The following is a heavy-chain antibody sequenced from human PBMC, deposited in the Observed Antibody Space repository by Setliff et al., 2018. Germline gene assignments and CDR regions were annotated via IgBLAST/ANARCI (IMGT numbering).Heavy chain of an antibody. Sequence: GASVKVSCKASGYIFTDYYMHWVRQAPGQELGWMGWINPNSGGTNYAPKFQGRVTMTRDTSISTVYMEVSRLRSDDTAVYFCARDGDILTTYYIYYYYMDVWGKGTTVTVSS. CDR3: ARDGDILTTYYIYYYYMDV. CDR2: INPNSGGT. D-gene: IGHD3-9*01. J-gene: IGHJ6*03. V-gene: IGHV1-2*02. CDR1: GYIFTDYY.